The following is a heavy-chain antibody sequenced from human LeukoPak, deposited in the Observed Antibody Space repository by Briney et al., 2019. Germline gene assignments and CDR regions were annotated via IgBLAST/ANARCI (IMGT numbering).Heavy chain of an antibody. J-gene: IGHJ3*02. V-gene: IGHV3-43D*04. CDR3: AKGTVCSSTSRDDAFGI. Sequence: PGGSLRLSCAASGFTFDDYAMHWVRQAPGKGLDWVSLISWNGGSTYYADSVKGRFTISRDNSKNSLYLQMNSLRTEDTALYYCAKGTVCSSTSRDDAFGIWGQGTMVTVSS. D-gene: IGHD2-2*01. CDR1: GFTFDDYA. CDR2: ISWNGGST.